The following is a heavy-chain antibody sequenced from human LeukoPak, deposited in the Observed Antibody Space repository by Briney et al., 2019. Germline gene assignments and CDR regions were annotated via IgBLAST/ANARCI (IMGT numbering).Heavy chain of an antibody. J-gene: IGHJ4*02. CDR3: AKDQPPYYYGSGGEFDY. CDR2: IRYDGSNK. D-gene: IGHD3-10*01. Sequence: GGSLRLSCAASGFTFSSYGMHWVRQAPGKGLEWVAFIRYDGSNKYYADSVKGRFTISRDNSKNTLYLQMKSLRAEDTAVYYCAKDQPPYYYGSGGEFDYWGQGTLVTVSS. V-gene: IGHV3-30*02. CDR1: GFTFSSYG.